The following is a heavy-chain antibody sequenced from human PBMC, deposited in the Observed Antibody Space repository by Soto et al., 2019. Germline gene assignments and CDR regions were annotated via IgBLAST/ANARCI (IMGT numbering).Heavy chain of an antibody. V-gene: IGHV1-8*01. CDR1: GYTFTSYA. CDR2: MNPNSGNT. J-gene: IGHJ5*02. Sequence: QVQLVQSGAEVKKPGASVKVSCKASGYTFTSYAINWVRQATGQGLEWMGWMNPNSGNTGYAQKFQGRVTMTRHTSISTAYMELSSLRSEDTAVYYCARNLGVLMVYASYGLFDPWGQGHLVTASS. D-gene: IGHD2-8*01. CDR3: ARNLGVLMVYASYGLFDP.